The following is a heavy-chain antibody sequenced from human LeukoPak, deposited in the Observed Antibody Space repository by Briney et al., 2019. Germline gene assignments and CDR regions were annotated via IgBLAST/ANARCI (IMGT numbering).Heavy chain of an antibody. D-gene: IGHD3-9*01. Sequence: ASVKVSCKASGYTFTSYNINWVRQAPGQGLERMGWISAYNGNTNYAQKLQGRVTMTTDTSTSTAYMELRSLRSDDTAVYYCARSYDILTGYYTPYWFDPWGQGTLVTVSS. J-gene: IGHJ5*02. CDR2: ISAYNGNT. V-gene: IGHV1-18*01. CDR1: GYTFTSYN. CDR3: ARSYDILTGYYTPYWFDP.